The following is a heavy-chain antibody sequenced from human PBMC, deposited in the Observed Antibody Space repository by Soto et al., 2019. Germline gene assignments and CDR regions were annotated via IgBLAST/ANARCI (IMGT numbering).Heavy chain of an antibody. CDR2: INPSGGST. CDR3: ARGARSRYSYGWGY. CDR1: GYTFTSYY. J-gene: IGHJ4*02. V-gene: IGHV1-46*01. D-gene: IGHD5-18*01. Sequence: ASVKVSCKASGYTFTSYYMHWVRQAPGQGLEWMGIINPSGGSTSYAQKFQGRVTITADESTSTAYMELSSLRSEDTAVYYCARGARSRYSYGWGYWGQGTLVTVSS.